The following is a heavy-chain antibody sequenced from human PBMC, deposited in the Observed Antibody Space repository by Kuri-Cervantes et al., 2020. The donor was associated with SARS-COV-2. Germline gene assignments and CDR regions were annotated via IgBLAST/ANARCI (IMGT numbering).Heavy chain of an antibody. CDR1: GFTFNTYN. D-gene: IGHD7-27*01. CDR3: ARDLSLAGDYYFDY. J-gene: IGHJ4*02. Sequence: GESLKISCTASGFTFNTYNMKWVRQAPGKGLEWVSGIGPSNTYIYYADSVKGRFIISRDNAKNSLYLQMNSLRAEDTAVYYCARDLSLAGDYYFDYWGQGTQVTVSS. CDR2: IGPSNTYI. V-gene: IGHV3-21*01.